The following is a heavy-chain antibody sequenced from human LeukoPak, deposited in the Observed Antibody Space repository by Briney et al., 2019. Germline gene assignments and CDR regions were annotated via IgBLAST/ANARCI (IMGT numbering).Heavy chain of an antibody. V-gene: IGHV1-8*03. CDR2: MNPNSGNT. Sequence: ASVEVSCKASGYTFTSYDINWVRQATGQGLEWMGWMNPNSGNTGYAQKFQGRVTITRNTSISTAYMELSSLRSEDTAVYYCARGLMVRGVIITVDYYYYMDVWGKGTTVTVSS. CDR3: ARGLMVRGVIITVDYYYYMDV. CDR1: GYTFTSYD. J-gene: IGHJ6*03. D-gene: IGHD3-10*01.